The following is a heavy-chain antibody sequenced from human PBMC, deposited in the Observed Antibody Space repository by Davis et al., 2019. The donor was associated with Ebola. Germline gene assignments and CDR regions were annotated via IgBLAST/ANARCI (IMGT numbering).Heavy chain of an antibody. D-gene: IGHD1-7*01. CDR1: GFTFRNYG. V-gene: IGHV3-30*03. J-gene: IGHJ4*02. Sequence: GESLKISCAASGFTFRNYGMHWVRQAPGKGLEWVAVISYDGSNKYYADSVKGRFTISRDNSKNTLYLQMNSLRAEDTAVYYCAGTSAPFDYWGQGTLVTVSS. CDR2: ISYDGSNK. CDR3: AGTSAPFDY.